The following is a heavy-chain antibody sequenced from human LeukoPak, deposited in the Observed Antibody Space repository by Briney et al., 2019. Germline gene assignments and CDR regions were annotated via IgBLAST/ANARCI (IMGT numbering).Heavy chain of an antibody. J-gene: IGHJ4*02. CDR2: ISSSSSYI. V-gene: IGHV3-21*01. D-gene: IGHD2-2*01. CDR1: GFTFSSYS. CDR3: ARDFVVVPAAILNY. Sequence: GGSLRLSCAASGFTFSSYSMNWVRQAPGKGLEWASSISSSSSYIYYADSVKGRFTISRDNAKNSLYLQMNSLRAEDTAVYYCARDFVVVPAAILNYWGQGTLVTVSS.